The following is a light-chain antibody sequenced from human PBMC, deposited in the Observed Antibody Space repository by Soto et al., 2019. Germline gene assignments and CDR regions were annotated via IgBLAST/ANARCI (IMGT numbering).Light chain of an antibody. V-gene: IGKV3-11*01. CDR3: QQRSNWLT. CDR2: DAS. J-gene: IGKJ4*01. Sequence: EIVMTQSPDTLYVSPGEGATLSCRASQSVRTNLAWYQQKPGQAPRLLIYDASNRATGIPARFSGSGSGTDFTLTISSLEPEDFAVYYCQQRSNWLTFGGGTKVDI. CDR1: QSVRTN.